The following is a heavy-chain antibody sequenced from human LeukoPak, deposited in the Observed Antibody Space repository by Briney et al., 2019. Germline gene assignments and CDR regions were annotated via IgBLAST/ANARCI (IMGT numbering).Heavy chain of an antibody. CDR1: GGSFSGYY. CDR2: INHSGST. Sequence: SETLSLTCAVYGGSFSGYYWSWIRQPPGKGLEWIGEINHSGSTNYNPSLKSRVTISVDTSKNQFSLKLSSVTAADTAVYSCARGLGSWILVVVAATRGTYFDYWGQGTLVTVSS. CDR3: ARGLGSWILVVVAATRGTYFDY. J-gene: IGHJ4*02. D-gene: IGHD2-15*01. V-gene: IGHV4-34*01.